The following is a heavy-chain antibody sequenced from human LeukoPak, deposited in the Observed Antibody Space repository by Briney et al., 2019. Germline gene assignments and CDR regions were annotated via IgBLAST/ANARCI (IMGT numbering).Heavy chain of an antibody. CDR2: IYPGDSDT. D-gene: IGHD3-16*01. CDR1: GYSFTSYW. V-gene: IGHV5-51*01. CDR3: AKGGTSAYSPFDS. J-gene: IGHJ4*02. Sequence: GESLKISCKGSGYSFTSYWIGWVRQMPGKGLEWMGIIYPGDSDTRYSPSFQGQVTISADKSISTAYVQWTSLKASDTAMYFCAKGGTSAYSPFDSWGQGTLVTVSS.